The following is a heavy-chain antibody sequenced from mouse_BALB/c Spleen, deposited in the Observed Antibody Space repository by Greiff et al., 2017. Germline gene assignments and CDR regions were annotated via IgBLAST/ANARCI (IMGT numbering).Heavy chain of an antibody. V-gene: IGHV5-6-5*01. J-gene: IGHJ3*01. D-gene: IGHD2-1*01. Sequence: EVQLVESGGGLVKPGGSLKLSCAASGFTFSSYAMSWVRQTPEKRLEWVASISSGGSTYYPDSVKGRFTISRDNARNILYLQMSSLRSEDTAMYYCARGDGNYPFAYWGQGTLVTVSA. CDR3: ARGDGNYPFAY. CDR1: GFTFSSYA. CDR2: ISSGGST.